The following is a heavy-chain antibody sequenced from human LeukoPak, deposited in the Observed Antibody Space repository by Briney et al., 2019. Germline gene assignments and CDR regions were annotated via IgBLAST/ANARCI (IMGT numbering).Heavy chain of an antibody. D-gene: IGHD3-22*01. V-gene: IGHV3-72*01. J-gene: IGHJ3*02. CDR2: TRNKVNSYTT. CDR3: ARGGYFDSSGYFQNAFDI. CDR1: GFAFSDYY. Sequence: QPGGSLRLSCAASGFAFSDYYMDWVRQAPGKGLEWVGRTRNKVNSYTTTYAASVKGRFTISRDDSKHSLYLQMNSLKPEYTDVYYCARGGYFDSSGYFQNAFDIWGQGTMVTVSS.